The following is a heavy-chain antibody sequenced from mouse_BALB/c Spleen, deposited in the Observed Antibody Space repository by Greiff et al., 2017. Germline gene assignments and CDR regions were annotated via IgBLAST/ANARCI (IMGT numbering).Heavy chain of an antibody. D-gene: IGHD2-10*01. Sequence: DVLLVEPGGGLVKPGGSLKLSCAASGFTFSSYAMSWVRQTPEQRLEWVASISSGGSTYDPDGVKGRFTISRDDAWNILDMQLRSLRTEDTAMYYCARANPPYDDNGLFDYWGQGTTLTVSS. CDR2: ISSGGST. J-gene: IGHJ2*01. CDR1: GFTFSSYA. CDR3: ARANPPYDDNGLFDY. V-gene: IGHV5-6-5*01.